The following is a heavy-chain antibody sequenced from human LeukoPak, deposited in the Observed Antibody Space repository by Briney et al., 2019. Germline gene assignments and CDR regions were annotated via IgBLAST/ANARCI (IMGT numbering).Heavy chain of an antibody. J-gene: IGHJ4*02. CDR3: ARMTTGHDF. V-gene: IGHV4-34*01. CDR1: DTSFSYYY. D-gene: IGHD4-17*01. Sequence: SETLSLTCAVSDTSFSYYYWSWIRQPPGKGLEWIGEVNHSGYTNDNPSLKSRVTISVDTSKNQFSLRLRSVTAADTAVYFCARMTTGHDFWGQGTLVTVSS. CDR2: VNHSGYT.